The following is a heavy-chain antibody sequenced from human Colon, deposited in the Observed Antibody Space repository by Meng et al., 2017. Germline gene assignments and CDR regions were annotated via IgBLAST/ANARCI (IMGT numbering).Heavy chain of an antibody. CDR3: AREVVVAGTRNWLDP. D-gene: IGHD6-19*01. Sequence: QVKLQESGPGLVKPPGTLSLTFTVSGGSITSSDWWSWVRQTPGKGLEWIGETYQNGRPNYNPSLKSRVTISVDKSKNQFSLNMTSVTAADMAVYYCAREVVVAGTRNWLDPWGQGILVTVSS. CDR1: GGSITSSDW. V-gene: IGHV4-4*03. CDR2: TYQNGRP. J-gene: IGHJ5*02.